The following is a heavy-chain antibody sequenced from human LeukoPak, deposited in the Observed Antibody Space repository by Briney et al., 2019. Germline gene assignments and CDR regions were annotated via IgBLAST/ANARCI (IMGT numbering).Heavy chain of an antibody. CDR2: IYYSGST. V-gene: IGHV4-30-4*01. Sequence: PSQTLSLTCTVSGGSISSVDYYWSWIRQPPGKGLEWIGYIYYSGSTYYNPSLKSRVTISVDTSKSQFSLKLSSVTAADTAVYYCARQGGGYGDSFDYWGQGTLVTVSS. CDR1: GGSISSVDYY. J-gene: IGHJ4*02. D-gene: IGHD4-17*01. CDR3: ARQGGGYGDSFDY.